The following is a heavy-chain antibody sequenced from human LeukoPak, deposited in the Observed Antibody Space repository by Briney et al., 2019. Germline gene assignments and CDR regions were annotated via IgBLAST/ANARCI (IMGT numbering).Heavy chain of an antibody. CDR1: GGSINTPNYY. V-gene: IGHV4-39*07. CDR3: AAHRWELLYWYFDL. D-gene: IGHD1-26*01. CDR2: IFYSGGT. Sequence: SETLSLTCTVSGGSINTPNYYWGWIRQTPGKGLEWIGNIFYSGGTYYSPSLTSRVTMSVDTSKNQFSLKLSSVTAADTAVYYCAAHRWELLYWYFDLWGRGTLVTVSS. J-gene: IGHJ2*01.